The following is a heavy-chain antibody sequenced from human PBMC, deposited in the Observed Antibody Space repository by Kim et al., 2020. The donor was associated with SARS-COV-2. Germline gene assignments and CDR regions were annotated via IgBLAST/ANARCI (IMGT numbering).Heavy chain of an antibody. Sequence: RYSPSLKSRLTLTKDTSKNQVVLTMTNMDPVDTATYYCAHRLGINDAFDIWGQGTMVTVSS. J-gene: IGHJ3*02. D-gene: IGHD3-16*01. CDR3: AHRLGINDAFDI. V-gene: IGHV2-5*01.